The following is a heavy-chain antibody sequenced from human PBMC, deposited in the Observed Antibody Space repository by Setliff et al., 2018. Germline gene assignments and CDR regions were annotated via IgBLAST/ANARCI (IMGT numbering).Heavy chain of an antibody. V-gene: IGHV2-70*11. CDR1: GFSISTTGKC. D-gene: IGHD1-26*01. J-gene: IGHJ6*03. CDR3: ARTVRSGSYHYYYMDV. CDR2: IDWDDDK. Sequence: SGPKLANPAQTLTLTCSFSGFSISTTGKCVSWIRQSPGKALEWLARIDWDDDKYYSTSLKTRLTISKDTSKNQVVLTMTNMDSVDTATYYCARTVRSGSYHYYYMDVWGKGTTVTVSS.